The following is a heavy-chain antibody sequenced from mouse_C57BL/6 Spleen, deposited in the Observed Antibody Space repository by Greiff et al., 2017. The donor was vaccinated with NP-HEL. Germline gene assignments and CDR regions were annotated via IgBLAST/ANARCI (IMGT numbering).Heavy chain of an antibody. CDR3: ARTGLYDVGSMDY. CDR1: GYTFTSYW. CDR2: IDPSDSYT. V-gene: IGHV1-69*01. D-gene: IGHD2-12*01. J-gene: IGHJ4*01. Sequence: QVQLQQPGAELVMPGASVKLSCKASGYTFTSYWMHWVKQRPGQGLEWIGEIDPSDSYTNYNHKFKGKATLTVDKSSSTAYMQLSSLTSEDSAVYYCARTGLYDVGSMDYWGQGTSVTVSS.